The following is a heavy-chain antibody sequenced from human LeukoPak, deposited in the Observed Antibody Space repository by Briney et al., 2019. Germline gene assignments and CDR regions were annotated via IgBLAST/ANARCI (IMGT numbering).Heavy chain of an antibody. V-gene: IGHV3-23*01. CDR3: AYSSSHDAFDI. CDR1: GFTFSSYS. CDR2: FSGTGEIT. D-gene: IGHD6-13*01. Sequence: GGSLRLSCAASGFTFSSYSMSWVRQAPGKGLEWVSTFSGTGEITYYADSVKGRFTISRDNSKNTLYLQMNSLRAEDTAVYYCAYSSSHDAFDIWGQGTMVTVSS. J-gene: IGHJ3*02.